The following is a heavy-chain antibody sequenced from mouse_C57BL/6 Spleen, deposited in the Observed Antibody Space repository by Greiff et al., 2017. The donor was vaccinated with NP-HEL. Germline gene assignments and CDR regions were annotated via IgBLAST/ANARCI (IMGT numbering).Heavy chain of an antibody. J-gene: IGHJ2*01. CDR2: IRNKANNHAT. D-gene: IGHD2-1*01. Sequence: EVKVEESGGGLVQPGGSMKLSCAASGFTFSDAWMDWVRQSPEKGLEWVAEIRNKANNHATYYAESVKGRFTISRDDSKSSVYLQMNSLRAEDTGIYYCTRVIYYGNYYYFDYWGQGTTLTVSS. CDR1: GFTFSDAW. V-gene: IGHV6-6*01. CDR3: TRVIYYGNYYYFDY.